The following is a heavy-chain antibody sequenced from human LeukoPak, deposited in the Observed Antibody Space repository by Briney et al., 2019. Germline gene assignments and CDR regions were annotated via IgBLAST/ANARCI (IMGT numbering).Heavy chain of an antibody. D-gene: IGHD6-13*01. V-gene: IGHV4-59*01. CDR3: ARENSNSWYLDY. CDR1: GGSISTYY. Sequence: PSETLSLTCTVSGGSISTYYWSWIRQPPGKGLEWIGYIYNSGSANYNPSLKSRVTISVDTSKNQFSLKLSSVTAADTAVYYCARENSNSWYLDYWGQGTLVTVSS. J-gene: IGHJ4*02. CDR2: IYNSGSA.